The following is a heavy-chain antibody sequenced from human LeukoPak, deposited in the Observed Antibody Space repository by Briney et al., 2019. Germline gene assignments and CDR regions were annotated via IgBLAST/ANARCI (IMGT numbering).Heavy chain of an antibody. Sequence: PGRSLRLSCAASGFTFSHYGMHWVRQAPGKGLEWVAFIRYDGSNKYYADSVKGRFTISRDNSKNTLYLQMNSLRAEDTAVYYCAKDLSGSYNWFDPWGQGTLVTVSS. J-gene: IGHJ5*02. CDR2: IRYDGSNK. D-gene: IGHD1-26*01. CDR1: GFTFSHYG. V-gene: IGHV3-30*02. CDR3: AKDLSGSYNWFDP.